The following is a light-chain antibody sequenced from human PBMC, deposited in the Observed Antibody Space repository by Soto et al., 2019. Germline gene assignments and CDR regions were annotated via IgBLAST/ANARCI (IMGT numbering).Light chain of an antibody. CDR1: QSISSY. CDR2: AAS. J-gene: IGKJ2*01. CDR3: QQSYSIPPFT. Sequence: DIQMTQSPSSLSASVGDRVTITCRASQSISSYLNWYQQKPGKAPKLLIYAASSLPSGVPSRFSGRGSGTDFTLTISSLQPEDFATYYCQQSYSIPPFTFGQGTKLDIK. V-gene: IGKV1-39*01.